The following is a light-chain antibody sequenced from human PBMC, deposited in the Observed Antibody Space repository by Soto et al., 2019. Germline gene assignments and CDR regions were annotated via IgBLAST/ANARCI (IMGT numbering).Light chain of an antibody. CDR1: SSDVGGYNY. J-gene: IGLJ1*01. V-gene: IGLV2-14*01. CDR2: DVN. Sequence: QSVLTQPASVSGSPGQSITISCTGTSSDVGGYNYVSWYQQHPGKAPKLMIYDVNNRPSGVSNRFSGSKSGNTASLTISGLQAEDEADYYCSSYRSSSTLYVFGTGTRSPS. CDR3: SSYRSSSTLYV.